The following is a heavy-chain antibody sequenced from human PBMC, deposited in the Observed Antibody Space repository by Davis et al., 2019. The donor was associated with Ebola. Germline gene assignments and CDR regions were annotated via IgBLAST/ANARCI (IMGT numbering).Heavy chain of an antibody. CDR3: VKELITGSSYYIDS. J-gene: IGHJ4*02. Sequence: PGGSLRLSCAASGFTFSTYGMHWVRQAPGKGLEWVAFIRNDGSKKYYVDSVKGRFTISRDNSKNTFYLQMNSLRAEDTAVYYCVKELITGSSYYIDSWGQGTLVTVSS. CDR2: IRNDGSKK. CDR1: GFTFSTYG. V-gene: IGHV3-30*02. D-gene: IGHD1-20*01.